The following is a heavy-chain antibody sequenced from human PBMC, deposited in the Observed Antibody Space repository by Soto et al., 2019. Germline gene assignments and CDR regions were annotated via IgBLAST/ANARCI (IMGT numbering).Heavy chain of an antibody. CDR2: NYYSRST. J-gene: IGHJ6*02. V-gene: IGHV4-31*03. CDR3: ARCSGAYYYYGMDV. D-gene: IGHD2-15*01. Sequence: SETLSLTCTVSGGSISSGGYYWSWIRQHPGKGLEWIGYNYYSRSTYYNPSLKSRVTIAVDTSKNQFSLKLSSVTAADTAVYYCARCSGAYYYYGMDVWGQGTTVTVSS. CDR1: GGSISSGGYY.